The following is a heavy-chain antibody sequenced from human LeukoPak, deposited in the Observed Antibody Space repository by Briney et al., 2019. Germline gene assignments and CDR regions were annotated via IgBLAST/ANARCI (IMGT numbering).Heavy chain of an antibody. J-gene: IGHJ5*02. V-gene: IGHV4-59*01. CDR3: ATSGATTVTTWGGTWFDP. CDR2: IYYTGIT. D-gene: IGHD4-17*01. CDR1: DGSISSYY. Sequence: PSETLSLTCTVSDGSISSYYWSWIRQPPGKGLEWIGYIYYTGITNYNPSLKSRVTISADTSKNQFSLKLSSVTAADTAVYYCATSGATTVTTWGGTWFDPWGQGTLVTVSS.